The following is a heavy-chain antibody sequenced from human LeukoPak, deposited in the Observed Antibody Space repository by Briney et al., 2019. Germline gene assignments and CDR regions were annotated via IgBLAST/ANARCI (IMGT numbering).Heavy chain of an antibody. V-gene: IGHV4-34*01. CDR1: GGSFSGYY. Sequence: SETLSLTCAVYGGSFSGYYWSWIRQPPGKGLEWIGEINHSGSTNYNPSLKSRVTISVDTSKNQFSLKLSSVTAADTAVYYCARHWAPGIAVAGEDYYYYYGMDVWGQGTTVTVSS. CDR3: ARHWAPGIAVAGEDYYYYYGMDV. D-gene: IGHD6-19*01. CDR2: INHSGST. J-gene: IGHJ6*02.